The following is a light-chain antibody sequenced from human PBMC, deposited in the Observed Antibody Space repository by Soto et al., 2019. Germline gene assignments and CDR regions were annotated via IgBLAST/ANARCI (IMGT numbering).Light chain of an antibody. CDR2: NND. J-gene: IGLJ2*01. Sequence: QTVVTQPPSASGTHGQRVTISCSGSSSNIGSNIVNWYQHLPGTAPKLLIYNNDQRPSGVPDRFSGSKSGTSASLAISGLQSEDEADYYCAAFDDSLNGPVFGGGTKLTVL. CDR1: SSNIGSNI. V-gene: IGLV1-44*01. CDR3: AAFDDSLNGPV.